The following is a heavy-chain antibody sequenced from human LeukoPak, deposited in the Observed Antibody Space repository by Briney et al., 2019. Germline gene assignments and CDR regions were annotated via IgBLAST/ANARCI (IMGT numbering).Heavy chain of an antibody. V-gene: IGHV3-30*01. CDR2: ISYDGSNK. Sequence: PGRSLRLSCAASGFTFSSYAMHWVRQAPGKGLEWVAVISYDGSNKYYADSVKGRFTISRDNSKNTLYLQMYSLRAEDTAVYYCAGSLLGMAVGPPSRWGQGTLVTVSS. D-gene: IGHD3-16*01. CDR3: AGSLLGMAVGPPSR. CDR1: GFTFSSYA. J-gene: IGHJ4*02.